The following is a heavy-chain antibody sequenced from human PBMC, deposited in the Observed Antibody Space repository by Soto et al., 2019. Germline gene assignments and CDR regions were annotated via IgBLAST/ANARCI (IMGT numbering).Heavy chain of an antibody. D-gene: IGHD5-18*01. CDR1: CGSISSYY. V-gene: IGHV4-59*01. J-gene: IGHJ4*02. Sequence: PSETLSLTCTVSCGSISSYYWSWIRQPPGKGLEWIGYIYYSGSTNYNPSLKSRVTISVDTSKNQFSLKLSSVTAADTAVYYCARTIRGYTYGPFDYWGQGTLVTVSS. CDR2: IYYSGST. CDR3: ARTIRGYTYGPFDY.